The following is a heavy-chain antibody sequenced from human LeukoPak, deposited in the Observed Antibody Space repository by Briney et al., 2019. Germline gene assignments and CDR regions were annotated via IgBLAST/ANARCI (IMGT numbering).Heavy chain of an antibody. CDR3: ASNIPTSTTSPPLGY. V-gene: IGHV4-59*08. CDR1: GGSISSYY. CDR2: IYYSGST. D-gene: IGHD1-26*01. Sequence: ASETLSLTCTVSGGSISSYYWSWIRQPPGKGLEWIGYIYYSGSTNYNPSLQSRVTISVDTSKNQFSLKLSSVTATDTAVYYCASNIPTSTTSPPLGYWGQGTLVTVSS. J-gene: IGHJ4*02.